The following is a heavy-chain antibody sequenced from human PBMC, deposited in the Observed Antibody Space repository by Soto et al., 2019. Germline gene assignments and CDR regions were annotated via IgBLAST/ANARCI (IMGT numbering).Heavy chain of an antibody. CDR2: ISAYNGNT. J-gene: IGHJ4*02. CDR1: GYTFTSYG. Sequence: ASVKVSCKASGYTFTSYGISWVRQAPGQGLEWMGWISAYNGNTNYAQKLQGRVTMTTDTSTSTAYMELRSLRSDDTAVYYCARDSSPFVGVIVILPRYLYYFDYWGQGTLVTVSS. CDR3: ARDSSPFVGVIVILPRYLYYFDY. V-gene: IGHV1-18*01. D-gene: IGHD3-16*02.